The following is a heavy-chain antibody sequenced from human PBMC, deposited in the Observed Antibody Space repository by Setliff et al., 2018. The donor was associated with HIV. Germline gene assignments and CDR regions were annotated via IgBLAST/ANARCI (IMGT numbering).Heavy chain of an antibody. V-gene: IGHV4-59*01. D-gene: IGHD3-3*01. J-gene: IGHJ6*02. CDR3: ARIFGDQGYYYGMDV. CDR2: IYFSGST. CDR1: GGSSSSYY. Sequence: PSETLSLNCTVAGGSSSSYYWSWIRQPPGKGLEWIGYIYFSGSTNYNPSLKSRVTISVDTSKNQFSLKLSSVIAADTAVYYCARIFGDQGYYYGMDVWGQGTTVTVSS.